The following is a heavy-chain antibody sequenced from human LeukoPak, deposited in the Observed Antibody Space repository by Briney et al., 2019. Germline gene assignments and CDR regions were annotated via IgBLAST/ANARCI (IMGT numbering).Heavy chain of an antibody. Sequence: GGSLRLSCAASGFTFSSYSMNWIRQAPGKGPEWVGRIKSKTDGGAIDYAAPVKGRFTISRDDSKNTLFPQMNSLKTEDTAVYYCTTPSLWGRGTLVTVSS. CDR3: TTPSL. CDR1: GFTFSSYS. CDR2: IKSKTDGGAI. V-gene: IGHV3-15*07. J-gene: IGHJ4*02.